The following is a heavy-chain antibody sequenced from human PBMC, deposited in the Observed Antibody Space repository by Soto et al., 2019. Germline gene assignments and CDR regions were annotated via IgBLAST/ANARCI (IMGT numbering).Heavy chain of an antibody. Sequence: PGGSLRLSCAATEFNFGSYAMGWVRQAPGKGLEWVSGVSGSGSSPYYADSVKGRLTISKDKSKNTLYLDLNNLRSEDTAVYFCVKGKESGYRGAFDSWGQGTMVTVSS. CDR1: EFNFGSYA. J-gene: IGHJ4*02. CDR3: VKGKESGYRGAFDS. V-gene: IGHV3-23*01. CDR2: VSGSGSSP. D-gene: IGHD5-18*01.